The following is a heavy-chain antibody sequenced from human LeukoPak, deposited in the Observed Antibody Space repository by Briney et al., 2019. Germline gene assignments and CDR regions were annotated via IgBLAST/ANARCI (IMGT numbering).Heavy chain of an antibody. J-gene: IGHJ4*02. Sequence: GASVKVSCKASGGTFSSYAISWVRQAPGQGLEWMGGIIPIFGTANYAQKVQGRVTITADESTSTAYMELSSLRSEDTAVYYCARARIAAAGTGSDYWGQGTLVTVSS. CDR2: IIPIFGTA. V-gene: IGHV1-69*13. CDR1: GGTFSSYA. D-gene: IGHD6-13*01. CDR3: ARARIAAAGTGSDY.